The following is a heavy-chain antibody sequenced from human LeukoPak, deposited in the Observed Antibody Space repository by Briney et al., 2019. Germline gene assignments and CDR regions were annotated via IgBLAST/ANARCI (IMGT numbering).Heavy chain of an antibody. CDR3: ARELTTQTKASCSGGNCLGYFDY. Sequence: AGTPTLSCAASGFTFNTYWMTWVRQAQAQGLERVANMKQDGSENYYVDSVKGRFTISIDNAKNSLYLQMDSLRAEDTAVYYCARELTTQTKASCSGGNCLGYFDYCGQGTLVTVSS. CDR2: MKQDGSEN. V-gene: IGHV3-7*01. J-gene: IGHJ4*02. CDR1: GFTFNTYW. D-gene: IGHD2-15*01.